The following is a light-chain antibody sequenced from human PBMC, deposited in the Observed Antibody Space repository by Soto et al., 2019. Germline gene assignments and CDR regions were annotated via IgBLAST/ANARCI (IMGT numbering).Light chain of an antibody. Sequence: QSVLTQPPSVSAAPGQKVTISCSGSSSNIGNNYVSWYQQLPGTAPKLLIYENNKRPSGIPDRFSGSKSGTSATLGVTGLQTGDDADDYCGTWDSSLSGVVFGGGTKLTVL. CDR1: SSNIGNNY. CDR2: ENN. V-gene: IGLV1-51*02. CDR3: GTWDSSLSGVV. J-gene: IGLJ2*01.